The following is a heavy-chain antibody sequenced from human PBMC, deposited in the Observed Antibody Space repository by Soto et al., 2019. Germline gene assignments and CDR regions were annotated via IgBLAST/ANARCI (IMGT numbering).Heavy chain of an antibody. CDR2: ISSNGGTT. CDR3: VRRVPGNYDY. CDR1: GFTFSSYD. Sequence: HPGGSLRLSCVASGFTFSSYDMHWVRQAPGKGLEYVSSISSNGGTTYYGNSVKGRFTISRDNSKNTLYLQMGSLRAEDMAVYYCVRRVPGNYDYWGQGTLVTVSS. V-gene: IGHV3-64*01. D-gene: IGHD1-7*01. J-gene: IGHJ4*02.